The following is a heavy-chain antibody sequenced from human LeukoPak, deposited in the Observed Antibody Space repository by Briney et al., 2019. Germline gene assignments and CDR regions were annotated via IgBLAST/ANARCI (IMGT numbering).Heavy chain of an antibody. D-gene: IGHD2-2*01. CDR2: ISPNSGDT. Sequence: ASVKVSCKASGNTFIAYNIHWVRQAPGQGPEWMAWISPNSGDTNTAQKFQGRVTMTRDRSIDTAYLELSSLTSDDTAVYYCARGVGSSWFDPWGQGTLVTVSS. J-gene: IGHJ5*02. V-gene: IGHV1-2*02. CDR1: GNTFIAYN. CDR3: ARGVGSSWFDP.